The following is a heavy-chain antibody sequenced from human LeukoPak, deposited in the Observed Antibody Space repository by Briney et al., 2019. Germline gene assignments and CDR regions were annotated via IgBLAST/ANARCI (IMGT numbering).Heavy chain of an antibody. CDR3: AKPKTTVTTTFDY. D-gene: IGHD4-17*01. J-gene: IGHJ4*02. CDR1: GFTFSSYG. V-gene: IGHV3-30*02. CDR2: IQYDGSNK. Sequence: GGSLRLSCAASGFTFSSYGMHWVRQAPGKGLEWVAFIQYDGSNKYYADSVKGRFTISRDNSKNTLYLQMNSLRAEDTAVYYCAKPKTTVTTTFDYWGQGTLVTVSS.